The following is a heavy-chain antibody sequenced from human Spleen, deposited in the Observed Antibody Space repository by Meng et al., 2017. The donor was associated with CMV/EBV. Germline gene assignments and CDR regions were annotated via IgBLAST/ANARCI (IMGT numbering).Heavy chain of an antibody. J-gene: IGHJ4*02. CDR3: ARRFPRYSSSWFDY. V-gene: IGHV4-59*12. CDR2: IYYSGST. D-gene: IGHD6-13*01. Sequence: SETLSLTCTVSGGSISSYYWSWIRQPPGKGLEWIGYIYYSGSTNYNPSLKSRVTISADTSKNQFSLKLTSVTAADTAVYYCARRFPRYSSSWFDYWGQGTLVTVSS. CDR1: GGSISSYY.